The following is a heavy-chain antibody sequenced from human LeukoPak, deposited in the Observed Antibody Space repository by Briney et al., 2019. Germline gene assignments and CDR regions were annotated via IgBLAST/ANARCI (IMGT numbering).Heavy chain of an antibody. Sequence: SETLSLTCTVSGGSISSYYWSWIRQPPGKGLEWIGYIYYSGSTNYNPSLKSRVTISVDTSKNQFSLKLSSVTAADTAVYYCAREGDYDFWSGYLTGWFDPWGQGTLVTVSS. CDR2: IYYSGST. CDR1: GGSISSYY. J-gene: IGHJ5*02. D-gene: IGHD3-3*01. V-gene: IGHV4-59*01. CDR3: AREGDYDFWSGYLTGWFDP.